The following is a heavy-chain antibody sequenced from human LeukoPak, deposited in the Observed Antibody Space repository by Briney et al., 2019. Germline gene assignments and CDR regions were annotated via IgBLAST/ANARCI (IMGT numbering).Heavy chain of an antibody. J-gene: IGHJ6*02. D-gene: IGHD3-16*01. CDR3: AREGEAYYYGMDV. CDR2: SYSGGST. V-gene: IGHV3-53*01. CDR1: GFTVRSSY. Sequence: PGGSLRLSCAASGFTVRSSYMSWVRQAPGKGLEWVSVSYSGGSTYYADSGKGRFTIPRDKSKNTLYLQMNSLRAEDTAVYYCAREGEAYYYGMDVWGQGTTVTVSS.